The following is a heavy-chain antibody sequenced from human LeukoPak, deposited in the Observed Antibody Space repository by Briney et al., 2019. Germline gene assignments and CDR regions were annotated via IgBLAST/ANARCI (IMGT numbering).Heavy chain of an antibody. V-gene: IGHV1-2*02. CDR3: ARGPLLDSSGWYPY. Sequence: ASVKVSCKASGYTFTDYYIHWVRQAPGQGLEWMGWINPHSGGTNYAPKFQGRVTLTRDTSNSTAYTELSRLTSDDTAVYYCARGPLLDSSGWYPYWGQGTLVTVSS. J-gene: IGHJ4*02. CDR1: GYTFTDYY. CDR2: INPHSGGT. D-gene: IGHD6-19*01.